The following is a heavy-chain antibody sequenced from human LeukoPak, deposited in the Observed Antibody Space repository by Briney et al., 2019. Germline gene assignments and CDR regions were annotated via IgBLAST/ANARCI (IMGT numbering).Heavy chain of an antibody. CDR2: ISGYNGNA. CDR1: GYTFSSHG. D-gene: IGHD2-2*01. J-gene: IGHJ4*02. CDR3: ARDYCSSTSCYLDY. Sequence: ASVTVSCKASGYTFSSHGFSWVRQAPGQGLEWMGWISGYNGNANYAQKLQGRVTMTTDTSTRTAYMELRSLRSDDTAVYYCARDYCSSTSCYLDYWGQGTLVTVSS. V-gene: IGHV1-18*01.